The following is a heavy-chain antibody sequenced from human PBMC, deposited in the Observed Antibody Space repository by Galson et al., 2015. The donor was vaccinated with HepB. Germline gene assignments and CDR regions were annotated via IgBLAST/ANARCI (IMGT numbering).Heavy chain of an antibody. V-gene: IGHV3-23*01. CDR1: GFTFSSYG. CDR3: AIKGRYYGSSGYYLKAEADY. Sequence: SLRLSCAASGFTFSSYGMSWVRQAPGKGLEWVSAISGSGGSTYYADAVKGRFTISRDNSKNTLYLQMNSLRAEDTAVYYCAIKGRYYGSSGYYLKAEADYWGQGTLVTVSS. D-gene: IGHD3-22*01. J-gene: IGHJ4*02. CDR2: ISGSGGST.